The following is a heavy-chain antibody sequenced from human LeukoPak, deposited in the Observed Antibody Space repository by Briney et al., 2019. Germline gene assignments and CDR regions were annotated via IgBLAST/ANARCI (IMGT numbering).Heavy chain of an antibody. CDR1: GFTFSSYA. D-gene: IGHD6-13*01. CDR3: ARFRGGSSYYYYYGMDV. V-gene: IGHV3-33*08. Sequence: GGSLRLSCAASGFTFSSYAMHWVRQAPGKGLEWVAVIWYDGSNKYYADSVKGRFTISRDNSKNTLYLQMNSLRAEDTAVYYCARFRGGSSYYYYYGMDVWGQGTTVTVSS. J-gene: IGHJ6*02. CDR2: IWYDGSNK.